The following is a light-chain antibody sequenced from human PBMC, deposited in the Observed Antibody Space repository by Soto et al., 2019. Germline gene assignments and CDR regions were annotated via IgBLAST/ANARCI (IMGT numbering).Light chain of an antibody. Sequence: QSALTQPASVSGSPGQSITISCTGTGSGVGDYNYVSWYQQYPGKAPKLIIYEVTNRPSGVSNRFSGSKSGDTASLTISGLQAEDEADYYCKSYTGNDRVFGGGTKLTVL. CDR1: GSGVGDYNY. CDR2: EVT. CDR3: KSYTGNDRV. J-gene: IGLJ3*02. V-gene: IGLV2-14*01.